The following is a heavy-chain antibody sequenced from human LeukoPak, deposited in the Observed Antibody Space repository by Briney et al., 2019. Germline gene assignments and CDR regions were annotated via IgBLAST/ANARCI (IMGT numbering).Heavy chain of an antibody. CDR2: ISGNGGST. J-gene: IGHJ4*02. Sequence: GGSLRLSCAASGFTFSSYAMTWVRQAPGKGLEWVSAISGNGGSTYYADSVKGRFTISRDNSKNTLYLQMNSLRAEDTAVYYCAKDRVVGATIDSWGQGTLVTVSS. CDR3: AKDRVVGATIDS. CDR1: GFTFSSYA. V-gene: IGHV3-23*01. D-gene: IGHD1-26*01.